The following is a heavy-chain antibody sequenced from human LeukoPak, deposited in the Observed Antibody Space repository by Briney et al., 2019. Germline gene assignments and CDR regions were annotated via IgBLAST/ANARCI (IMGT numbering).Heavy chain of an antibody. J-gene: IGHJ5*02. CDR1: GLTFSSYA. Sequence: RGSLRLSRAATGLTFSSYAMSWVRQAPGKGLEWVSVISGNGGRTYYADSVKGRFAISRDNSKNTLYLQMNSLRAEDTAVYYCAKVRDLDTVLGRFDNWGQGTLVTVSS. CDR2: ISGNGGRT. V-gene: IGHV3-23*01. CDR3: AKVRDLDTVLGRFDN. D-gene: IGHD5-18*01.